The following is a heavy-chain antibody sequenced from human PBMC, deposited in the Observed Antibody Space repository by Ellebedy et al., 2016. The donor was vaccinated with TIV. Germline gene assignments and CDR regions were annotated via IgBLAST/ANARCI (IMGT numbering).Heavy chain of an antibody. CDR3: AKAGYGSSAYNNGFDS. CDR1: GFTFNNYA. V-gene: IGHV3-23*01. Sequence: GESLKISCAASGFTFNNYALTWVRQAPGKGLEWVSIISGSGDDTKYAVSVKGRFTISRDNSENALFLQMNSLRAEDTAIYYCAKAGYGSSAYNNGFDSWGQGTLVTVSS. CDR2: ISGSGDDT. D-gene: IGHD3-22*01. J-gene: IGHJ5*01.